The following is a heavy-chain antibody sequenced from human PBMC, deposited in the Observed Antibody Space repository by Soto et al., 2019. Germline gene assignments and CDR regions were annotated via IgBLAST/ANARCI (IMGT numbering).Heavy chain of an antibody. CDR3: ARGPAYNWNDDVGPLEY. D-gene: IGHD1-1*01. CDR1: GFSFSRHA. J-gene: IGHJ4*02. Sequence: QVQLVESGGGVVQPGRSLRLSCAGSGFSFSRHAMHWVRQAPGKGLDWVAVIWYDGSDQFYADSVKGRCTISRDNSKNTVYLEINSLRVDDTAVYYCARGPAYNWNDDVGPLEYWGQGTLVTVSS. V-gene: IGHV3-33*01. CDR2: IWYDGSDQ.